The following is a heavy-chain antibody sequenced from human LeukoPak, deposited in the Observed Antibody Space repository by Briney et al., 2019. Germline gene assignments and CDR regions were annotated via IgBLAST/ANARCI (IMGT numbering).Heavy chain of an antibody. D-gene: IGHD3-22*01. V-gene: IGHV3-7*05. CDR2: IKEDGSAQ. CDR3: ARDAGYDRFDY. J-gene: IGHJ4*02. CDR1: GFTFSRSW. Sequence: GGSLRLSCADSGFTFSRSWMTWVRQAPGKGLEWVANIKEDGSAQNYVDSVKGRFTISRDNAKNTLYLEMKSLRAEDTAVYYCARDAGYDRFDYWGQGTLVTVSS.